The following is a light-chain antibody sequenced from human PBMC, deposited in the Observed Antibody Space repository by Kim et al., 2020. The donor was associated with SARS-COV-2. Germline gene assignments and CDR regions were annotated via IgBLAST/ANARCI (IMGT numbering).Light chain of an antibody. CDR1: SSNIGGNT. CDR2: SNN. Sequence: GPSVAVSCSGSSSNIGGNTLTWYQQLPGTAPKPLIYSNNQRPSGVPERFSGSKSVTSASLAIGGLQSEDEAHYYCAAWDDSLNRVVFGGGTKLTVL. CDR3: AAWDDSLNRVV. V-gene: IGLV1-44*01. J-gene: IGLJ2*01.